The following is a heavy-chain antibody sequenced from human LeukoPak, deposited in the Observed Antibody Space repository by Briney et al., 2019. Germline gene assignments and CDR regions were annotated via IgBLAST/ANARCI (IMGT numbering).Heavy chain of an antibody. D-gene: IGHD2-21*01. CDR2: INPNSGGT. Sequence: ASVKLSCKASGYTFTGYYMHWVRQAPGQGLEWMGWINPNSGGTNYAQKFQGRVTMTRDTSISTAYMELSRLRSDDMAVYYSARDLTANSNGNGDYADLDYWGQGTLATVPS. V-gene: IGHV1-2*02. J-gene: IGHJ4*02. CDR3: ARDLTANSNGNGDYADLDY. CDR1: GYTFTGYY.